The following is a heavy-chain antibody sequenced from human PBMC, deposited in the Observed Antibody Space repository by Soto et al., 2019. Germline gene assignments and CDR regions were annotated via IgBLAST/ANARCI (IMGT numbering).Heavy chain of an antibody. CDR1: VDSLNNHY. Sequence: SETMSLTCSVSVDSLNNHYWTWIRQPPGKGLEWIGNIYDSGSTNYSPALKSRVSMSVDTSKNLFSLKMNSVTAADTAVYYCAMSSMLPVDYVDLWGQG. V-gene: IGHV4-59*11. J-gene: IGHJ6*02. D-gene: IGHD3-10*02. CDR2: IYDSGST. CDR3: AMSSMLPVDYVDL.